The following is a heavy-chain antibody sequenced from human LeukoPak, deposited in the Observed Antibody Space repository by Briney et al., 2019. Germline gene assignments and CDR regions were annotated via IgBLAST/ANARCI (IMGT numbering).Heavy chain of an antibody. Sequence: SETLSLTCTVSGGSISSSSYYWGWIRQPPGKGLEWIGSIYYSGSPYYNPSLKSRVPISVDTSKDQFSLKLSSVTAADTAVYYCARHSSSFQNDAFDIWGQGTMVTVSS. CDR1: GGSISSSSYY. J-gene: IGHJ3*02. CDR2: IYYSGSP. CDR3: ARHSSSFQNDAFDI. V-gene: IGHV4-39*01. D-gene: IGHD6-6*01.